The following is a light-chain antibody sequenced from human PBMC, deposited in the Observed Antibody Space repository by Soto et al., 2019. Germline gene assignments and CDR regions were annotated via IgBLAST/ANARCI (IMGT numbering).Light chain of an antibody. Sequence: DIVMTQSPATLSVSPGERATLSCRASQSVSSNLAWYQQKFGQAPRLLIYGASTRATGIPARFSGSGSGTEFTLTISILQSEDFAVYYCHQYNNWPPLTFGGGTKVEIK. CDR1: QSVSSN. CDR3: HQYNNWPPLT. V-gene: IGKV3-15*01. J-gene: IGKJ4*01. CDR2: GAS.